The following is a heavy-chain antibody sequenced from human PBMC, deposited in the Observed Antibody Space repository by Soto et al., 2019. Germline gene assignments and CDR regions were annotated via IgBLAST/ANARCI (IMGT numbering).Heavy chain of an antibody. CDR3: ARASSPRDPWLDY. J-gene: IGHJ4*02. V-gene: IGHV3-30*03. CDR2: ISYDGSNK. Sequence: HPGGSLRLSCAASGFTFSSYGMHWVRQAPGKGLEWVAVISYDGSNKYYADSVKGRFTISRDNSKNTLYLQMNSLRADDTAVYYCARASSPRDPWLDYWGQGTLVTVSS. CDR1: GFTFSSYG. D-gene: IGHD5-18*01.